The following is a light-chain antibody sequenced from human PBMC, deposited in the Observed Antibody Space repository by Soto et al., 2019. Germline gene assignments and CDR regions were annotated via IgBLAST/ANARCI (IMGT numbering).Light chain of an antibody. V-gene: IGLV2-14*03. CDR3: CSYTSDLTPYV. Sequence: QSVLTQPASVSGSPGQSITISCTGTSSDIGAHDDVSWYQQHPGKVPKLLIYGVTDRPSGISNRFSGSKSGNVASLTISGLQAEDEADSYCCSYTSDLTPYVFGTGTKATVL. J-gene: IGLJ1*01. CDR1: SSDIGAHDD. CDR2: GVT.